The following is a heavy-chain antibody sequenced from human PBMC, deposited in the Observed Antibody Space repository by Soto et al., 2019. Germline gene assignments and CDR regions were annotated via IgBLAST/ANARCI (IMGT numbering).Heavy chain of an antibody. V-gene: IGHV4-39*01. CDR2: IYYSGST. Sequence: QLQLQESGPGLVKPSETLSLTCTVSGGSISSSSYYWGWIRQPPGKGLEWIGSIYYSGSTYYNPSRKSRVTISVDTSKNQFSLKLSSVTAADTAVYYCAKPRGIAAAGDFDYWGQGTLVTVSS. J-gene: IGHJ4*02. D-gene: IGHD6-13*01. CDR3: AKPRGIAAAGDFDY. CDR1: GGSISSSSYY.